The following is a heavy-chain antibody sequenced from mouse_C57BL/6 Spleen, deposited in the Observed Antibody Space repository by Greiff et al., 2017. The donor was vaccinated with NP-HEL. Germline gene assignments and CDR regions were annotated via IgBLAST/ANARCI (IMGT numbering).Heavy chain of an antibody. CDR2: LSYDGSN. CDR3: GGERYYYAMDY. CDR1: GYSITSGYY. V-gene: IGHV3-6*01. D-gene: IGHD1-1*01. J-gene: IGHJ4*01. Sequence: EVQLQESGPGLVKPSQSLSLTCSVTGYSITSGYYWNWIRQFPGNKLEWMGYLSYDGSNNYNPSLKNRISITRDTSKNQFFLKLNSVTTEDTATYYCGGERYYYAMDYWGQGASVTVSS.